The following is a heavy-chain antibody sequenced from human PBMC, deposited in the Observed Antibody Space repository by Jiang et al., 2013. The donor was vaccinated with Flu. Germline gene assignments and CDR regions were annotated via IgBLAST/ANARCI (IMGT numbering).Heavy chain of an antibody. J-gene: IGHJ4*02. Sequence: SGAEVKKPGASVKVSCRASGYTFTRNAIHWVRQAPGXRLEWMGWINVGNGNTKYSQKFQGRVTITRDTSASTAYMELSSLRSEDTAVYYCARREVRHFDYWGQGTLVTVSS. CDR3: ARREVRHFDY. CDR1: GYTFTRNA. D-gene: IGHD1-26*01. V-gene: IGHV1-3*01. CDR2: INVGNGNT.